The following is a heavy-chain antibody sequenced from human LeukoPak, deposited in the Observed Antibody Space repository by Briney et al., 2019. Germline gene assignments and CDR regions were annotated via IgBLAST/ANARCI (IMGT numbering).Heavy chain of an antibody. V-gene: IGHV4-34*01. CDR1: GGSFSGYY. Sequence: SETLSLTCAVYGGSFSGYYWSWIRQPPGKGLEWIGEINHSGSTNYNPSLKSRVTISVDTSKNQFSLKLSSVTAADTAVYYCARAITDYIFDYWGQGTLVTVSS. CDR3: ARAITDYIFDY. CDR2: INHSGST. J-gene: IGHJ4*02. D-gene: IGHD4-11*01.